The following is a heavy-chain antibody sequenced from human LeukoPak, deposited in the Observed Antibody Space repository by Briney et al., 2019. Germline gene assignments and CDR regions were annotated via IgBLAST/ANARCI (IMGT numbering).Heavy chain of an antibody. V-gene: IGHV3-23*01. J-gene: IGHJ4*02. CDR2: ISGSGGRT. D-gene: IGHD2-15*01. CDR3: AKIRSEVVVAATNY. Sequence: GGSLRLFCAASGFTFNSYAMSWVRQAPGKGLEWVSAISGSGGRTYYADSVKGRFTISRDNSKDTLFLQMDSLRAEDTAVYYCAKIRSEVVVAATNYWGQGTLVSVSS. CDR1: GFTFNSYA.